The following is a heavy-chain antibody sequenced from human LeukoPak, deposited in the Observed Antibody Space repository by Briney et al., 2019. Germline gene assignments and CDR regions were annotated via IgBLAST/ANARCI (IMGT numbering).Heavy chain of an antibody. CDR1: GGTFSSYA. CDR3: ARDLGCGSSGSTSSLAFDY. V-gene: IGHV1-69*05. J-gene: IGHJ4*02. Sequence: GASVKVSCKASGGTFSSYAISWVRQAPGQGLEWMGRIIPIFGTANYAQKFQGRVTITTDESTSTAYMELSSLRSEDTAVYYCARDLGCGSSGSTSSLAFDYRGQGTLVTVSS. CDR2: IIPIFGTA. D-gene: IGHD2-2*01.